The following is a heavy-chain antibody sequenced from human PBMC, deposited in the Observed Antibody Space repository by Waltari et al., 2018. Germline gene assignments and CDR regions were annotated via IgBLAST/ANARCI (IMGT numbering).Heavy chain of an antibody. CDR2: ITSGRTE. Sequence: EVRLVESGGALVQPGGSLRLSCAASGFSFSSYSMHWFRQAPGKGLEWISYITSGRTEYYADSVNGRFTISRDNVKNSLFLQMNSLKAEDTAVYYCVGDSGMVRFDYWGQGTLVSVSS. V-gene: IGHV3-48*01. CDR3: VGDSGMVRFDY. D-gene: IGHD1-1*01. CDR1: GFSFSSYS. J-gene: IGHJ4*02.